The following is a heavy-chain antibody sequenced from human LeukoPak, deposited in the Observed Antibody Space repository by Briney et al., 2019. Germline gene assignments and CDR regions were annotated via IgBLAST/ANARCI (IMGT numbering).Heavy chain of an antibody. D-gene: IGHD3-22*01. J-gene: IGHJ4*02. V-gene: IGHV3-23*01. Sequence: GGSLRLSCAASGFTFSSYAMSWVRQAPGKGLEWVSAISGSGGSTYYADSVKGRFTISRDNSKNTLYLQMNSLRAEDTAVYYCAKSSYYDSSGFYREYYFDYWGQGTLVTVSS. CDR3: AKSSYYDSSGFYREYYFDY. CDR2: ISGSGGST. CDR1: GFTFSSYA.